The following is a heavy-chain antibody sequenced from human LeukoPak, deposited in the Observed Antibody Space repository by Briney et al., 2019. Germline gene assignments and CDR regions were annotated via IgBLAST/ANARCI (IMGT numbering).Heavy chain of an antibody. CDR2: ITSDSVTM. Sequence: GGSLRLSCAASGFTFSTYSMNWFRQPPGKGLEWVSYITSDSVTMFYADSVKGRFTISRDNAENSLYLQMNSLRAEDTAVYYCAKDRLWFGELLTHDFDYWGQGTLVTVSS. CDR1: GFTFSTYS. V-gene: IGHV3-48*01. J-gene: IGHJ4*02. CDR3: AKDRLWFGELLTHDFDY. D-gene: IGHD3-10*01.